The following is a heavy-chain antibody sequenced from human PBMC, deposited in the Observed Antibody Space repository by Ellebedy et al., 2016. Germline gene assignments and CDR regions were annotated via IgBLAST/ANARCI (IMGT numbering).Heavy chain of an antibody. CDR2: INHSGST. Sequence: SETLSLTXAVYGGSFSGYYWSWIRQPPGKGLEWIGEINHSGSTNYNPSLKSRVTISVDTSKNQFSLKLSSVTAADTAVYYCARFVKQWRKGYYYMDVWGKGTTVTVSS. J-gene: IGHJ6*03. D-gene: IGHD6-19*01. V-gene: IGHV4-34*01. CDR1: GGSFSGYY. CDR3: ARFVKQWRKGYYYMDV.